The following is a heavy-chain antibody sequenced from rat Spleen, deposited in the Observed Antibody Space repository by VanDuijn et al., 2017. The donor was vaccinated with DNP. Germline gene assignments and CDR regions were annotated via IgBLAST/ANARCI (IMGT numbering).Heavy chain of an antibody. V-gene: IGHV5-31*01. CDR3: ARHGTTEVPNWFAY. J-gene: IGHJ3*01. Sequence: EVQLVESGGGPVQPGRSLKLSCVASGFIFSNYWMTWIRQAPGKGLEWVASISYEGSSTYYGDSVKGRFTISRDNAKSTLYLQMNSLRSEDTATYYCARHGTTEVPNWFAYWGQGTLVTVSS. CDR1: GFIFSNYW. D-gene: IGHD1-11*01. CDR2: ISYEGSST.